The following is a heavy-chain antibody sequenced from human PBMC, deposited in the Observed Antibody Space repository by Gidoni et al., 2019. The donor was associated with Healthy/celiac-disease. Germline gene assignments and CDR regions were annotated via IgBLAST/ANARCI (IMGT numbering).Heavy chain of an antibody. Sequence: EVQLVESGGGMVTPGGSLRLSCPDSGFTFSSYSMNWVRKATGKGLEWVSSISSSSSYIYYADEVKGRFTISRDNAKNSLYLQMNSLRAEDTAVYYCARVGGYDTDYYFDYWGQGTLVTVSS. D-gene: IGHD5-12*01. V-gene: IGHV3-21*01. CDR2: ISSSSSYI. CDR1: GFTFSSYS. CDR3: ARVGGYDTDYYFDY. J-gene: IGHJ4*02.